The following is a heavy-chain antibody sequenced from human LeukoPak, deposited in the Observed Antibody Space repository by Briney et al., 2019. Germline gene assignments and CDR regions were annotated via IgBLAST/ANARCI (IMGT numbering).Heavy chain of an antibody. Sequence: GGSLRLSCAASGFTFDDYTMYWVRQAPGKGLEWVSLISWEGGTTYYADSVKGRFTISRDNSKNSLYLQMNSLRTEDTALYYCAKEAVVSATLDYWGQGTLVTVSS. D-gene: IGHD2-15*01. J-gene: IGHJ4*02. CDR2: ISWEGGTT. CDR1: GFTFDDYT. V-gene: IGHV3-43*01. CDR3: AKEAVVSATLDY.